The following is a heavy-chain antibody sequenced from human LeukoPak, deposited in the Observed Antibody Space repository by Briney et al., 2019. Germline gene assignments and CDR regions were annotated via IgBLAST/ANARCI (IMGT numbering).Heavy chain of an antibody. CDR3: AVGFRWLQFFDY. V-gene: IGHV3-23*01. D-gene: IGHD5-24*01. CDR2: ISGSGGST. CDR1: GFTFSSYA. Sequence: GGSLRLSCAASGFTFSSYAMSWVRQAPGKGLERVSAISGSGGSTYYADSVKGRFTISRDNSKNRLYLQMNSLRAEDTAVYYCAVGFRWLQFFDYWGQGTLVTVSS. J-gene: IGHJ4*02.